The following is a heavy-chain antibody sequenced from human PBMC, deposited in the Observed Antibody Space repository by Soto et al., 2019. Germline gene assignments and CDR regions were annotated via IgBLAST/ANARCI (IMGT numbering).Heavy chain of an antibody. D-gene: IGHD5-18*01. Sequence: SETLSLTCTVSGGSISSTSYYWVWIRQPPGKGLEWIGSFYYSGSTYYNPSLKSRVTVSVDTSENQFSLKLSSVTAADTAVYYCARGYGRNFDYWGQGTLVTVSS. CDR1: GGSISSTSYY. CDR3: ARGYGRNFDY. J-gene: IGHJ4*02. CDR2: FYYSGST. V-gene: IGHV4-39*01.